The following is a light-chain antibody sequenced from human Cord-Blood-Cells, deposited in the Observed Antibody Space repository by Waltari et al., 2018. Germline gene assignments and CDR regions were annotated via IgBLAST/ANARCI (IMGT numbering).Light chain of an antibody. CDR3: QSADSSGTVV. CDR2: KDS. Sequence: SHELTQPPSVSVSSGQTARITCSGDALPKQYAYWYQQKSGQAPVLVIYKDSERPSGIHERFSGSSSGTTVTLTISGVQAEDEADYYCQSADSSGTVVFGGGTKLTVL. CDR1: ALPKQY. V-gene: IGLV3-25*02. J-gene: IGLJ2*01.